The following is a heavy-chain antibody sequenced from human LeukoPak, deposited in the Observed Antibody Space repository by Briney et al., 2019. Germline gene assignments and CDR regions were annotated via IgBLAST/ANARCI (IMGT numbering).Heavy chain of an antibody. V-gene: IGHV1-2*02. CDR2: INPNSGGT. CDR3: ARDSYLESVITNLGGGY. CDR1: GYTFTDYY. D-gene: IGHD3-16*01. J-gene: IGHJ4*02. Sequence: GASVKVSCKASGYTFTDYYMHWVRQAPGQGLEWMGWINPNSGGTNYAQKPQGRVTMTTDTSISTAYMELSRLRSDDTAVYYCARDSYLESVITNLGGGYWGQGTLVTVSS.